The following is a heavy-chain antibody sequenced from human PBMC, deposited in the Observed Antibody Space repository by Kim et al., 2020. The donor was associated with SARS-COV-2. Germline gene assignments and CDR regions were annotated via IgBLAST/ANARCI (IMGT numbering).Heavy chain of an antibody. CDR3: AKNSGYDYAFDS. CDR1: GFRFNDYA. Sequence: GGSLRLSCAASGFRFNDYAMHWVRQAPGKGLEWVSGISWNSGTIDYADSVKGRFTISRDNSKNSLLLQMNSRRTNDTAFYYCAKNSGYDYAFDSWGKGTLVTVSS. V-gene: IGHV3-9*01. CDR2: ISWNSGTI. D-gene: IGHD5-12*01. J-gene: IGHJ4*02.